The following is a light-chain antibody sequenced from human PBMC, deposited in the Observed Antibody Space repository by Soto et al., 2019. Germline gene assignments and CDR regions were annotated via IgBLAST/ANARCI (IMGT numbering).Light chain of an antibody. CDR3: QQSYSTPFT. CDR2: AAS. CDR1: QSISSY. Sequence: DIQMTQSRASLSASVGDRVNITCRASQSISSYLNWYQQKPGIAPKLLIYAASSLQSGVPSRFSGSGSGTDLTLTISSLQPEDFATYYCQQSYSTPFTFGPGTKVDIK. V-gene: IGKV1-39*01. J-gene: IGKJ3*01.